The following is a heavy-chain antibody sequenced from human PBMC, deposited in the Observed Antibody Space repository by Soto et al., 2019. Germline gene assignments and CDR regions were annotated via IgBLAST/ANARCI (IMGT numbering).Heavy chain of an antibody. Sequence: SLKRRVWGECSCRPSSYRNRQSPGKGLEWLGYVYYTGSTNYSPSLRSRVSISVDTSKNEFSLRLSSVTAADTAVYFCARSVAVPGAHIDYWGQGTQVTVSS. CDR3: ARSVAVPGAHIDY. CDR2: VYYTGST. CDR1: GECSCRPS. J-gene: IGHJ4*02. V-gene: IGHV4-59*11. D-gene: IGHD6-19*01.